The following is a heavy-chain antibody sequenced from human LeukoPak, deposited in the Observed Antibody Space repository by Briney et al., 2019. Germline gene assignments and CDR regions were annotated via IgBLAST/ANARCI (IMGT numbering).Heavy chain of an antibody. V-gene: IGHV3-48*04. D-gene: IGHD4/OR15-4a*01. CDR2: ISSGGLTI. Sequence: PGGSLRLPCVASGFTFSTYTFNWVRQAPGKGLEWLSYISSGGLTIFYADSVKGRFTISRDNTKNAIYLDMTNLRAEDTAVYYCARDFDHGDYIDFWGQGTLVAVSS. CDR1: GFTFSTYT. CDR3: ARDFDHGDYIDF. J-gene: IGHJ4*02.